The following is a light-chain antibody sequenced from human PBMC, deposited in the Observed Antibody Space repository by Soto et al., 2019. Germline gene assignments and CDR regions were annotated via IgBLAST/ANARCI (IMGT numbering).Light chain of an antibody. J-gene: IGKJ1*01. V-gene: IGKV3-11*01. CDR3: QQRSNWPRT. CDR2: DAS. Sequence: EIVLTQSPATLSLSPGERATLSCRASQSVSSYLAWYPQKPGQAPRLLIYDASNRATGIPARFSGSGSGTDFTLTISSLEPEDFAVYYCQQRSNWPRTFGQGTKVDI. CDR1: QSVSSY.